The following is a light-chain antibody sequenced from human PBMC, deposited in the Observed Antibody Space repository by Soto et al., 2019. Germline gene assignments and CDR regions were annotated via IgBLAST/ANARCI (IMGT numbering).Light chain of an antibody. CDR2: EVS. V-gene: IGLV2-14*01. J-gene: IGLJ3*02. Sequence: QSALTQPASVSGSPGQSITISCTGTSSDVGAYNYVSWYQQHPVKAPQLIIYEVSSRPSGVSNRFSGSKSGNTASLTISGRQAEDEADYYCSSYTSSNTGVFGGGTKLTVL. CDR3: SSYTSSNTGV. CDR1: SSDVGAYNY.